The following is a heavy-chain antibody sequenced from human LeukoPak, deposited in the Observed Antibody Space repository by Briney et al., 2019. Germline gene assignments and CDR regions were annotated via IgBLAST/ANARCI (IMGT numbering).Heavy chain of an antibody. CDR3: GKDQNVAAAGIPYDY. CDR2: ISASGGST. V-gene: IGHV3-23*01. J-gene: IGHJ4*02. CDR1: GFKFNSYA. Sequence: PGGSLRLSCAASGFKFNSYAMSWVRQAPEKGLEWVSVISASGGSTNYADSVKGRFTISRDNSKDTLYLQMSSLRAEDTAVYYCGKDQNVAAAGIPYDYWGQGTLVTVSS. D-gene: IGHD6-13*01.